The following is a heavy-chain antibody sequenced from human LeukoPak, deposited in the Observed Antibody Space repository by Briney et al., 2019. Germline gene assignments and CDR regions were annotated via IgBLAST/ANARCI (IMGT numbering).Heavy chain of an antibody. V-gene: IGHV3-23*01. CDR2: ISGSGSST. Sequence: GGSLSLSCAASGFTFSSYAMSWVRQAPGKGLEWVSAISGSGSSTYYADSVKGRFTISRDNSKNTLYLQMNSLRAEDTAVYYCAKSTGLVVVAAIDSWGQGTLVTVSS. D-gene: IGHD2-15*01. CDR1: GFTFSSYA. CDR3: AKSTGLVVVAAIDS. J-gene: IGHJ4*02.